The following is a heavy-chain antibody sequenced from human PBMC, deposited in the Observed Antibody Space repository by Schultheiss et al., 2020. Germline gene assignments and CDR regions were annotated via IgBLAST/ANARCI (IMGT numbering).Heavy chain of an antibody. V-gene: IGHV3-64D*06. CDR1: GFTFSSYA. J-gene: IGHJ4*02. Sequence: GGSLRLSCAASGFTFSSYAMHWVRQAPGKGLEYVSAISSNGGSTYYADSVKGRFTISRDNSKNTLYLQMSSLRAEDTAVYYCVKDLGADQWLSPDYWGQGTLVTVSS. D-gene: IGHD6-19*01. CDR3: VKDLGADQWLSPDY. CDR2: ISSNGGST.